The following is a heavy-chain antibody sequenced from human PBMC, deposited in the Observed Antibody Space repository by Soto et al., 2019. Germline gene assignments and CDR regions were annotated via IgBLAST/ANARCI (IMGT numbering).Heavy chain of an antibody. CDR2: IIPIVDIA. CDR1: GGTFSSYT. J-gene: IGHJ6*02. V-gene: IGHV1-69*02. Sequence: GASVKVSCKASGGTFSSYTISWVRQAPGQGLEWMGRIIPIVDIANYAQKFQGRLTITADKSTSTVYMELSSLRSEDTAVYYCARGQPDVEMASGFYYYYYGMDVWGQGTTVTVSS. CDR3: ARGQPDVEMASGFYYYYYGMDV.